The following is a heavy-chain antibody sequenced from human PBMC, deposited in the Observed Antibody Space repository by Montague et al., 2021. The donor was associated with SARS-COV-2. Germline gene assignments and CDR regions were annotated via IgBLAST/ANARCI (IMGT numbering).Heavy chain of an antibody. Sequence: SETLSLTCTVSGGSISSSNYYWGWISQPPGKGLEWIGNMYYSGSTYYNPSLKSRVTISIDTSKNQFSLKLSSVTAADTAVYYCARDDIVLQGVTKGMYVWGQGTTVTVSS. V-gene: IGHV4-39*07. D-gene: IGHD3-10*01. CDR3: ARDDIVLQGVTKGMYV. CDR2: MYYSGST. J-gene: IGHJ6*02. CDR1: GGSISSSNYY.